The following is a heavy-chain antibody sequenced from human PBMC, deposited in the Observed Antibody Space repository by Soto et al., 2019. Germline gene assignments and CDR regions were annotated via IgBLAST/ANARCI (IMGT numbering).Heavy chain of an antibody. V-gene: IGHV1-18*01. Sequence: ASVKVSCKASGYTFTSYGISWVRQAPGQGLEWMGWISAYNGNTNYAQKLQGRVTMTTDTSTSTAYMELRSLRSDDTAVYYCARDYDFWSGYLTGEPQFDYWGQGTLVTVSS. J-gene: IGHJ4*02. D-gene: IGHD3-3*01. CDR3: ARDYDFWSGYLTGEPQFDY. CDR2: ISAYNGNT. CDR1: GYTFTSYG.